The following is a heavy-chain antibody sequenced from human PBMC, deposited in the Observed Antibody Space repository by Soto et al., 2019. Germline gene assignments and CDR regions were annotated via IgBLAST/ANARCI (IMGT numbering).Heavy chain of an antibody. CDR2: INAGDGNT. D-gene: IGHD5-18*01. J-gene: IGHJ4*02. Sequence: VASVKVSCKASGYTFTSYAMHWVRQAPGQRLEWMGWINAGDGNTKYSQKFQGRVTITRDTSASTAYMELSSLRSEDTAVYYCARALVRLWSTGYYFDYWGQGTLVTVSS. CDR3: ARALVRLWSTGYYFDY. V-gene: IGHV1-3*01. CDR1: GYTFTSYA.